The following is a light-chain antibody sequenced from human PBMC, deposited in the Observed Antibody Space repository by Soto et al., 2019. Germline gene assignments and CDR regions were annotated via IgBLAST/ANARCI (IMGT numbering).Light chain of an antibody. CDR3: QQYYHSPWT. J-gene: IGKJ1*01. Sequence: EIVLTQSPGTLSLSPGERATISCRASQRVSSRYFAWFQQRPGQVPRLLIFGSSSRAPGIPDRFSGSGSGTXFTLTISRLEPEDFGVYYCQQYYHSPWTFGQGSKVEIK. V-gene: IGKV3-20*01. CDR2: GSS. CDR1: QRVSSRY.